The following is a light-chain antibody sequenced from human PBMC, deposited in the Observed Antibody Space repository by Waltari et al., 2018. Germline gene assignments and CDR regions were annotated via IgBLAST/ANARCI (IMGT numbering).Light chain of an antibody. Sequence: QSALTQPASVSGSPGQSITISCTGTSSDVGGYNYVSWYQQHPGKATKLMIYDVSNRPSGVSNRFSGSKSGNTAALTISGLQAEDEADYYCSSYTSSSLYVFGTGTKVTVL. CDR2: DVS. V-gene: IGLV2-14*03. CDR3: SSYTSSSLYV. J-gene: IGLJ1*01. CDR1: SSDVGGYNY.